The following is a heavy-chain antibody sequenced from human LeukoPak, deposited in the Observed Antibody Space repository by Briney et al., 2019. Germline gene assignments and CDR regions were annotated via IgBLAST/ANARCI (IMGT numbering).Heavy chain of an antibody. D-gene: IGHD1-1*01. J-gene: IGHJ6*02. CDR3: ARVGGTNYYYYGMDV. Sequence: SETLSLTCTVSGGSISSYYWSWIRQPPGKGLEWIGYIYYSGSANYNPSLKSRVTISVDTSKNQFSLKLSSVTAADTAVYYCARVGGTNYYYYGMDVWGQGTTVTVSS. CDR1: GGSISSYY. CDR2: IYYSGSA. V-gene: IGHV4-59*01.